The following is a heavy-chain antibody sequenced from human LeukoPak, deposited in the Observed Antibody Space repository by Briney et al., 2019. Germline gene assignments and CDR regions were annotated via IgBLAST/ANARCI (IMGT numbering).Heavy chain of an antibody. J-gene: IGHJ4*02. CDR2: ISSNGGST. D-gene: IGHD3-10*01. Sequence: GGSLRLSCAASGFTFSSYAMHWVRQAPGKGLEYVSTISSNGGSTYYANSVKGRFTISRDNSKNTLHLQMGSLRAEDMAVYYCARDLFGSGSIWGQGTLVTVSS. CDR1: GFTFSSYA. V-gene: IGHV3-64*01. CDR3: ARDLFGSGSI.